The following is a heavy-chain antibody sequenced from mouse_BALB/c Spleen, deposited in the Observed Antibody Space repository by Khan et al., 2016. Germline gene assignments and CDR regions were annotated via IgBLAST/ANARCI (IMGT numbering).Heavy chain of an antibody. CDR2: IWSDGST. V-gene: IGHV2-6*02. D-gene: IGHD2-3*01. CDR1: GFSLTSYG. CDR3: ARRDDGGGAMDY. J-gene: IGHJ4*01. Sequence: VQLQESGPGLVAPSQSLSITCTVSGFSLTSYGVHWVRQPPGKGLEWLVVIWSDGSTTYNSALKSRLSISKDNSKSQVFLKMNSLQADDTAMYYCARRDDGGGAMDYWGQGTSVTVSS.